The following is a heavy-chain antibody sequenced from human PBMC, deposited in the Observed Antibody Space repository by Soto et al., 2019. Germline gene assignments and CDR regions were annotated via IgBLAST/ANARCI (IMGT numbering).Heavy chain of an antibody. V-gene: IGHV4-4*02. CDR2: ISHSGIT. CDR3: ARVRYDRSGFDH. D-gene: IGHD3-22*01. CDR1: GDSISRSHW. J-gene: IGHJ4*02. Sequence: QVQLQESGPGLVRPSGALSVTCAVSGDSISRSHWWSWVRQSLGKGLEWIGEISHSGITNYNPSLKSRVTISGDKSKNQLSLKLTSVTAADTAVYYCARVRYDRSGFDHWGQGTLVSVSS.